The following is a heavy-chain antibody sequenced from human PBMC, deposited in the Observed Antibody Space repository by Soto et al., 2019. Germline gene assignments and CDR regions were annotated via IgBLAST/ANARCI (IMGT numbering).Heavy chain of an antibody. J-gene: IGHJ4*02. CDR2: INAGNGNT. D-gene: IGHD3-22*01. CDR3: ARGGVSSGYYALRAPHFDY. Sequence: GASVKVSCKASGYTFTSYAMHWVRQAPGQRLEWMGWINAGNGNTKYSQKFQGRVTITRDTSASTAYMELSSLRSEDTAVYYCARGGVSSGYYALRAPHFDYWGQGTLVTSPQ. V-gene: IGHV1-3*01. CDR1: GYTFTSYA.